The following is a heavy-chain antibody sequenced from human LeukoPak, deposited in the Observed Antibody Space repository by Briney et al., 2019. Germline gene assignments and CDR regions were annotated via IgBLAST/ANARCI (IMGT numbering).Heavy chain of an antibody. Sequence: PGGSLRLSCAASGFTLSSFWMSWIRQPPGKGLEWIGEINHSGSTNYNPSLKSRVTISVDTSKNQFSLKLSSVTAADTAVYYCARETGIAVAGTLWGQGTLVTVSS. CDR1: GFTLSSFW. V-gene: IGHV4-34*08. D-gene: IGHD6-19*01. CDR3: ARETGIAVAGTL. J-gene: IGHJ4*02. CDR2: INHSGST.